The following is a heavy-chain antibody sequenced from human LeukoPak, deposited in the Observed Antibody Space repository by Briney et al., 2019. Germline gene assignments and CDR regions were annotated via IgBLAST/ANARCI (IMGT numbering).Heavy chain of an antibody. V-gene: IGHV3-9*01. CDR3: AKAIDSSGYSYYFDY. D-gene: IGHD3-22*01. CDR2: ISWNSGSI. Sequence: PGRSLRLSCAASGFTFDDYAMHWVRQAPGKGLEWVSGISWNSGSIGYADSVKGRFTISRDNAKNSLYLQTNSLRAEDTALYYCAKAIDSSGYSYYFDYWGQGTLVTVSS. J-gene: IGHJ4*02. CDR1: GFTFDDYA.